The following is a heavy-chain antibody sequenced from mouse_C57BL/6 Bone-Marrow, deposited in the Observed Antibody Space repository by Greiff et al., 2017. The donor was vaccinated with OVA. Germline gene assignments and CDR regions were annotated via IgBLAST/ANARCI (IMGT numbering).Heavy chain of an antibody. CDR1: GFNIKDDY. Sequence: EVQRVESGAELVRPGASVKLSCTASGFNIKDDYMHWVKQRPEQGLEWIGWIDPENGDTEYASKFQGKATITADTSSNTAYLQLSSLTSEDTAVYYCTIYYDYDGDYFDYWGQGTTLTVSS. V-gene: IGHV14-4*01. CDR2: IDPENGDT. CDR3: TIYYDYDGDYFDY. D-gene: IGHD2-4*01. J-gene: IGHJ2*01.